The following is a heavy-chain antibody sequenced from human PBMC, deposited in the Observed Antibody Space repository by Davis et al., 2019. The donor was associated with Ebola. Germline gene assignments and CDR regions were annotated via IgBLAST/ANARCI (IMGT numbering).Heavy chain of an antibody. D-gene: IGHD1-14*01. CDR2: IYYSGST. CDR1: GGSISSYY. CDR3: ASLIRNYYYYMDV. Sequence: PSETLSLTCTVSGGSISSYYWSWIRQPPGKGLEWIGYIYYSGSTNYNPSLKSRVTISVDTSKNQFSLKLSSVTTVDTAVYYCASLIRNYYYYMDVWGKGTTVTVSS. V-gene: IGHV4-59*01. J-gene: IGHJ6*03.